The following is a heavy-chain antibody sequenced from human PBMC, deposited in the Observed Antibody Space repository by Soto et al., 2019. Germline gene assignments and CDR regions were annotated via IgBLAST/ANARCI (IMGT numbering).Heavy chain of an antibody. CDR1: GGTFSSYA. CDR2: IIPIFGTA. D-gene: IGHD3-22*01. Sequence: EASVKVSCKASGGTFSSYAISWVRQAPGQGLEWMGGIIPIFGTANYAQKFQGRVTITADESTSTAYMELSSLRSEDTTVYYCARGHYYYDSSGSRAPDAFDIWGQGTMVTVSS. V-gene: IGHV1-69*13. J-gene: IGHJ3*02. CDR3: ARGHYYYDSSGSRAPDAFDI.